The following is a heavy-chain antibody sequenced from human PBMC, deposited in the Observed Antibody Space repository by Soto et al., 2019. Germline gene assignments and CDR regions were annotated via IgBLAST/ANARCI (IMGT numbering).Heavy chain of an antibody. D-gene: IGHD3-16*01. CDR1: GFTFTSSA. CDR2: IVGGSGNT. V-gene: IGHV1-58*02. Sequence: GASVKVSCKASGFTFTSSAMQRVRQARGQRLEWIGWIVGGSGNTNYAQKFQERVTITRDMSTSTAYMELSSLRSEDTAFYYCSGTYDDIWGGYYYMDVWGKGTTVTVSS. J-gene: IGHJ6*03. CDR3: SGTYDDIWGGYYYMDV.